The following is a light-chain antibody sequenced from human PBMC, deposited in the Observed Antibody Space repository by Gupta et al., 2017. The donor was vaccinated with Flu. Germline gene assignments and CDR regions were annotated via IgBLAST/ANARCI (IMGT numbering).Light chain of an antibody. CDR3: QQDDRLSFT. V-gene: IGKV1-33*01. CDR1: QDISKY. CDR2: DAS. Sequence: DIQMTQSPSSLSASVGDRVTITCQASQDISKYLNWYQQKPGKAPHLLIYDASNLETWAPPRFSGSGSGTDFTFTISSLQPEDVATYYCQQDDRLSFTFGGGTKVEIK. J-gene: IGKJ4*01.